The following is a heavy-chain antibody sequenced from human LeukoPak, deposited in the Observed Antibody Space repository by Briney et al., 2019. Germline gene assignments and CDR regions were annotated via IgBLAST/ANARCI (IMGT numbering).Heavy chain of an antibody. V-gene: IGHV4-59*08. CDR3: ARSYYGGSHQYYFDY. CDR2: IYYTGST. CDR1: GGSIGSYY. Sequence: EPSETLSLTCSVSGGSIGSYYWSWIRQPPGKGLEWIGYIYYTGSTNYNPSLESRVTISVDTSKNQFSLKLNSVTAADAAVYYCARSYYGGSHQYYFDYWGQGTLVTVSS. J-gene: IGHJ4*02. D-gene: IGHD4-23*01.